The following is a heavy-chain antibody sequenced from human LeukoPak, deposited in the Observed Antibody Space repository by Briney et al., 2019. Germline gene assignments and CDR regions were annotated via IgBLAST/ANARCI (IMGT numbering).Heavy chain of an antibody. J-gene: IGHJ4*02. V-gene: IGHV3-7*03. Sequence: PGGSLRLSCVASGFTFSDSWMSWVRQAPGKGLEWVADIKNDGSEREYVDSVKGRFTISRDNAKNSLYLQMNSLRAEDTAVYYCARFAGSGSYYIDYWGQGTLITVSS. CDR3: ARFAGSGSYYIDY. CDR1: GFTFSDSW. D-gene: IGHD3-10*01. CDR2: IKNDGSER.